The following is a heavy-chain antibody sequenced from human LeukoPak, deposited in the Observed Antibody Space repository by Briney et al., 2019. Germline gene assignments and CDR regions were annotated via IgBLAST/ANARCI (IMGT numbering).Heavy chain of an antibody. V-gene: IGHV3-33*06. CDR1: GFTFINYG. CDR2: IWYDGSNK. D-gene: IGHD5-24*01. Sequence: GRSLRLSCAASGFTFINYGLHWVRQAPGKGLEWVAVIWYDGSNKYYADSVKGRFTISRDNSKNTLYLQMNSLRADDTAVYYCAKGQELHYYYYYMDVWGKGTTVTVSS. CDR3: AKGQELHYYYYYMDV. J-gene: IGHJ6*03.